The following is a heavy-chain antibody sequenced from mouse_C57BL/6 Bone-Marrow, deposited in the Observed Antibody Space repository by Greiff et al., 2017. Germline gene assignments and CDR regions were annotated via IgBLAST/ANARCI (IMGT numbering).Heavy chain of an antibody. J-gene: IGHJ1*03. CDR3: ARRYYYGSSFSYWYFDV. Sequence: EVQGVESGGGLVQPGGSLKLSCAASGFTFSDYYMYWVRQTPEKRLEWVAYISNGGGSTYYPDTVKGRFTISRDNAKNTLYLQMSRLKSEDTAMYYCARRYYYGSSFSYWYFDVWGTGTTVTVSS. V-gene: IGHV5-12*01. CDR1: GFTFSDYY. D-gene: IGHD1-1*01. CDR2: ISNGGGST.